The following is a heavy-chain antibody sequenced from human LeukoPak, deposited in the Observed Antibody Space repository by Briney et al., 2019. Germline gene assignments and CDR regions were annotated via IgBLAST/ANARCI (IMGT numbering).Heavy chain of an antibody. CDR2: IRYDGGGDK. CDR3: AKDWALYCGGDCRFHWFDP. J-gene: IGHJ5*02. V-gene: IGHV3-30*02. CDR1: AFTFGNYD. D-gene: IGHD2-21*01. Sequence: GGSLRLSCAASAFTFGNYDMHWVRQAPGKGLEWVAFIRYDGGGDKYYGDSVKGRFTISRDNSKNTLFLQMNSLRPEDTAVYYCAKDWALYCGGDCRFHWFDPWGQGTLVTVSS.